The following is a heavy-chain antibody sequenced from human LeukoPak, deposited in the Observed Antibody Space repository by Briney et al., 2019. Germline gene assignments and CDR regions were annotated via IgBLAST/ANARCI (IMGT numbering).Heavy chain of an antibody. CDR3: ATEGQYYDSSGYPTWTFDS. V-gene: IGHV3-66*02. D-gene: IGHD3-22*01. Sequence: PGGSLRLSCAASGFTVSSSYMSWVRQAPGKGLEWVSVIYSGGSTYYADSVKGRFTISRGNSKNTLYLQMNSLRAEDTAVYYCATEGQYYDSSGYPTWTFDSWGQGTLVTVSS. CDR2: IYSGGST. CDR1: GFTVSSSY. J-gene: IGHJ4*02.